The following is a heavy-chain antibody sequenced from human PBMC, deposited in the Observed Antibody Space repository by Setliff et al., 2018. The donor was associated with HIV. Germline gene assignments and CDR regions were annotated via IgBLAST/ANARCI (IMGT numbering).Heavy chain of an antibody. CDR2: INYSGST. Sequence: PSETLSLTCTVSGGSISSHYWNWIRRPPGKGLEWIGSINYSGSTNYDPSLKGRVTISFDASKKYFSLKLTSVTAADTAMYYCATYSAGEGGRGHWGQGTLVTVSS. J-gene: IGHJ4*02. D-gene: IGHD2-15*01. CDR1: GGSISSHY. V-gene: IGHV4-59*11. CDR3: ATYSAGEGGRGH.